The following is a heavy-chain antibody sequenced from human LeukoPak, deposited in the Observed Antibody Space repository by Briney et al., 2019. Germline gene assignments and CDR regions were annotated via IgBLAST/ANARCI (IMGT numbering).Heavy chain of an antibody. CDR1: GYTFTSYD. Sequence: GASVKVSCKASGYTFTSYDINWVRQATGQGLEWMGWMNPNSGNTGYAQKFQGRVTMTRNTSISTAYMELSSLRSEDTAVYYCAKPQQPLDDDAFYIWGQGTMVTVSS. J-gene: IGHJ3*02. CDR3: AKPQQPLDDDAFYI. D-gene: IGHD6-13*01. CDR2: MNPNSGNT. V-gene: IGHV1-8*01.